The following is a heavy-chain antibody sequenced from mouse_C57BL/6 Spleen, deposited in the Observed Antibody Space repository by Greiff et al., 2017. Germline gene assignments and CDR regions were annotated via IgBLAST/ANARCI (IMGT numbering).Heavy chain of an antibody. Sequence: QVQLQQSGPELVKPGASVKISCKASGYAFSSSWMNWVKQRPGKGLEWIGRIYPGDGDTNYNGKFKGKATLTADKSSSTAYMQLSSLTSEDSAVYFCARGDLLWAYWGQGTLVTVSA. CDR3: ARGDLLWAY. V-gene: IGHV1-82*01. J-gene: IGHJ3*01. CDR1: GYAFSSSW. CDR2: IYPGDGDT. D-gene: IGHD2-1*01.